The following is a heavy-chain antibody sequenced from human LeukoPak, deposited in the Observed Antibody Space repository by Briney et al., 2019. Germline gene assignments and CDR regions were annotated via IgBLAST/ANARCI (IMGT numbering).Heavy chain of an antibody. CDR3: ARLYCGGDCYSPDSHWFDP. V-gene: IGHV4-4*07. CDR2: IYTSGST. CDR1: GGSISDYY. J-gene: IGHJ5*02. Sequence: SETLSLTCTVSGGSISDYYWDWIRQPAGKGLEWIGRIYTSGSTNYHPSLKSRVTMSVDTSKNQFSLRLISVTAADTAVYYCARLYCGGDCYSPDSHWFDPWGQGTLVTVSS. D-gene: IGHD2-21*02.